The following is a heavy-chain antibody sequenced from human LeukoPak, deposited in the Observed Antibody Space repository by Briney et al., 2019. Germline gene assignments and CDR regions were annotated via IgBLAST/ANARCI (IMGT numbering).Heavy chain of an antibody. D-gene: IGHD2-2*01. Sequence: GGSLRLSCAASGFTFSSYWMHWVRQAPGKGLVWVARISSDGSSTTYADSVKGRFTIPRDNAKNTLYLQMNSLRVEDTAVYYCARDLVVTSGYWGQGTLVTVSS. J-gene: IGHJ4*02. V-gene: IGHV3-74*03. CDR2: ISSDGSST. CDR3: ARDLVVTSGY. CDR1: GFTFSSYW.